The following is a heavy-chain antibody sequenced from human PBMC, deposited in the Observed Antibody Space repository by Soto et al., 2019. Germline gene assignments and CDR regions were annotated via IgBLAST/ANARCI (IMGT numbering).Heavy chain of an antibody. Sequence: EVQLLASGGGLVQPGGSLRLSCAASGFTFKSYAMSWVRQPPGKGLEWVSGSSGSGGTTYHADSVKGRFTISRDNSKNTLYLQMNSLRVEDTAVYCCEQEPYSSFVLGTFHYWGQGALVTVSS. CDR1: GFTFKSYA. D-gene: IGHD6-19*01. J-gene: IGHJ4*02. CDR3: EQEPYSSFVLGTFHY. V-gene: IGHV3-23*01. CDR2: SSGSGGTT.